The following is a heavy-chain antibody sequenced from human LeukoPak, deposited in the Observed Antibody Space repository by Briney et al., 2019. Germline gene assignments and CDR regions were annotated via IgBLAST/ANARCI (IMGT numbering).Heavy chain of an antibody. CDR1: GFSFRNYA. CDR3: TRDGGSFCDFGY. J-gene: IGHJ4*02. Sequence: GGSLRLSCVASGFSFRNYAIHWVRQAPGKGLEYVSVINTDGRITYYADSVKGRFTISRDNSKNTVYLQMGSLRGEDMAVYYCTRDGGSFCDFGYWGQGALVTVSS. D-gene: IGHD1-26*01. V-gene: IGHV3-64*02. CDR2: INTDGRIT.